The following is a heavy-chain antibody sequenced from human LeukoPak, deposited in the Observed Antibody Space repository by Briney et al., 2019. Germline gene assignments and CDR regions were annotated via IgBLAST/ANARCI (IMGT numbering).Heavy chain of an antibody. J-gene: IGHJ6*03. CDR1: GGSISSSSYY. V-gene: IGHV4-39*07. CDR3: ARGGSAYDSSGDDHYYYYYYMDV. D-gene: IGHD3-22*01. Sequence: SETLSLTCTVSGGSISSSSYYWGWIRQPPGKGLEWIGSIYYSGSAYYNPSLKSRVTISVDTSKNQFSLKLSSVTAADTAVYYCARGGSAYDSSGDDHYYYYYYMDVWGKGTTVTISS. CDR2: IYYSGSA.